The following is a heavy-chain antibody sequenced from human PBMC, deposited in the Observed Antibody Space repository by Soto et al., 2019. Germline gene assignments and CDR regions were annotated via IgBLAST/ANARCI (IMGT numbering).Heavy chain of an antibody. CDR2: IWYDGSNK. D-gene: IGHD3-10*01. CDR3: ARSYYYGSGSYYSY. V-gene: IGHV3-33*01. Sequence: GGSPRLSCAASGFTFSSYGMHWVRQAPGKGLEWVAVIWYDGSNKYYADSVKGRFTISRDNSKNTLYLQMNSLRADDTAVYYCARSYYYGSGSYYSYWGQGTLVTVSS. J-gene: IGHJ4*02. CDR1: GFTFSSYG.